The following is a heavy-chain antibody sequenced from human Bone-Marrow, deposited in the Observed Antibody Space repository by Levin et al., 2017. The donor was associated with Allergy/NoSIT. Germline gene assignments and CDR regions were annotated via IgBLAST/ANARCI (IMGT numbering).Heavy chain of an antibody. Sequence: SQTLSLTCTVSGGSISSYYWSWIRQPPGKGLEWIGYIYYSGSTNYNPSLKSRVTISVDTSKNQFSLKLSSVTAADTAVYYCARGVESSGWYHLFDPWGQGTLVTVSS. V-gene: IGHV4-59*01. J-gene: IGHJ5*02. CDR1: GGSISSYY. D-gene: IGHD6-19*01. CDR3: ARGVESSGWYHLFDP. CDR2: IYYSGST.